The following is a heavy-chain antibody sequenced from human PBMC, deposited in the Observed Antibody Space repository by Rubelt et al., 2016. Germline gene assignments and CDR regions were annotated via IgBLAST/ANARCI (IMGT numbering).Heavy chain of an antibody. CDR3: ARQKTESRGWYYWFDP. V-gene: IGHV4-59*08. J-gene: IGHJ5*02. CDR2: IYNSGST. D-gene: IGHD6-19*01. CDR1: GDSISSYY. Sequence: QVQLQESGPGLVKPSETLSLTCTVSGDSISSYYWSWIRQPPGKGLEWIGYIYNSGSTHYTPSLKSRVTISVHTSKNQFSWKLCVVTAADTAVYYCARQKTESRGWYYWFDPWGQGTLVTVSS.